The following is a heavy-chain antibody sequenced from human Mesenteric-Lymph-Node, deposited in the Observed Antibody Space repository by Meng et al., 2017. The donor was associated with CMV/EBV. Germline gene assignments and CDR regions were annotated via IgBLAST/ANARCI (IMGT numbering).Heavy chain of an antibody. CDR2: ISWNSGSI. Sequence: SLKISCAASGFTFDDYAMHWVRQAPGKGLEWVSGISWNSGSIGYADSVKGRFTISRDNAKNSLYLQMNSLRAEDTAVYYCARDEEYFQHWGQGTLVTVSS. CDR3: ARDEEYFQH. CDR1: GFTFDDYA. V-gene: IGHV3-9*01. J-gene: IGHJ1*01.